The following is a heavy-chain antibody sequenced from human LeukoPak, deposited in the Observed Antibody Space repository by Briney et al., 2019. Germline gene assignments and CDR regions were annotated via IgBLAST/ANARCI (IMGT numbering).Heavy chain of an antibody. CDR2: FDPEDGET. Sequence: ASVKVSCKVSGYTLTEVSMHWVRQAPGKGLEWMGGFDPEDGETIYAQKFQGRVTMTEDTSTDTAHMELSSLRSEDTAVYYCAREQGYYDSSGYHPFDYWGQGTLVTVSS. D-gene: IGHD3-22*01. CDR1: GYTLTEVS. CDR3: AREQGYYDSSGYHPFDY. J-gene: IGHJ4*02. V-gene: IGHV1-24*01.